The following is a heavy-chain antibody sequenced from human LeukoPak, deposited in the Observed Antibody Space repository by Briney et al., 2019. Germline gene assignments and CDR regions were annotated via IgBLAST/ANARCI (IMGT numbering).Heavy chain of an antibody. CDR2: ITPMFGTA. J-gene: IGHJ4*02. Sequence: SVKVACKASGGTFISYAISWVRQAPGQGLEWMGGITPMFGTANYAQKFQGRVTIIADESTSTAYMELSSLRSEDTAVYYCVRDGSYYDSSGYYYLYWGQGTLVTVSS. D-gene: IGHD3-22*01. CDR3: VRDGSYYDSSGYYYLY. CDR1: GGTFISYA. V-gene: IGHV1-69*13.